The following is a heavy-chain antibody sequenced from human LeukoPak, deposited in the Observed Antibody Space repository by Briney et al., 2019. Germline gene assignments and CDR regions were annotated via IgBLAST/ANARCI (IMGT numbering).Heavy chain of an antibody. CDR2: INHSGST. Sequence: SETLSLTCAVYGGSFSGYYWSWIRQPPGKGLEWIGEINHSGSTNYNPSLKSRVTISVDTSKNQFSLKLSSVTAADTAVYYCARVSGWYVTHFDYWGQGTLVTVSS. CDR3: ARVSGWYVTHFDY. J-gene: IGHJ4*02. D-gene: IGHD6-19*01. CDR1: GGSFSGYY. V-gene: IGHV4-34*01.